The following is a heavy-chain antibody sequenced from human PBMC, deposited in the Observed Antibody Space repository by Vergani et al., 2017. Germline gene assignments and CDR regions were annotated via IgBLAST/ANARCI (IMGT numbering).Heavy chain of an antibody. CDR1: GGSFTSYH. CDR2: IDHTGRP. J-gene: IGHJ6*03. D-gene: IGHD4-11*01. V-gene: IGHV4-34*01. CDR3: ARVNTETNGHLYYYYYMDV. Sequence: QVQLQQWGGGLLKPSETLSLTCVVNGGSFTSYHWTWIRQSPGEGLEWVGDIDHTGRPDYNPFLKSRLTMSVDKSRNQFSLTLNSVTATDTAIYFCARVNTETNGHLYYYYYMDVWRQGTAVTVS.